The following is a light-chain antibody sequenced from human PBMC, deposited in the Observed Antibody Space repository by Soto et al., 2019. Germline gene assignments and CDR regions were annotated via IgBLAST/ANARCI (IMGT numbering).Light chain of an antibody. CDR2: GNN. V-gene: IGLV1-40*01. J-gene: IGLJ2*01. CDR3: QSYDSSLGGV. Sequence: QTVVTQPPSVSGAPGQRVTISCTGSSSNIGAGYDVHWYQQLPGTAPKLLIYGNNNRPSGVPDRFSGSKSGTSASLAITGLQAEDEADYNCQSYDSSLGGVFGGGTKLTVL. CDR1: SSNIGAGYD.